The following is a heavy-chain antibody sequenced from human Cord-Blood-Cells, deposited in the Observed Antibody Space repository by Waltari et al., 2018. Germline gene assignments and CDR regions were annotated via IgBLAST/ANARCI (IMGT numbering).Heavy chain of an antibody. V-gene: IGHV1-46*01. CDR2: INPSGGST. CDR1: GYTFTSYY. Sequence: QVQLVQSGAEVKKPGASVKGSCKASGYTFTSYYMHWVRQAPGQGLEWMGIINPSGGSTSYAQKFQGRVTMTRDTATSTVYMELSSLRSEDTAVYYCAVGGSSSWYYYYYYMDVWGKGTTVTVSS. J-gene: IGHJ6*03. D-gene: IGHD6-13*01. CDR3: AVGGSSSWYYYYYYMDV.